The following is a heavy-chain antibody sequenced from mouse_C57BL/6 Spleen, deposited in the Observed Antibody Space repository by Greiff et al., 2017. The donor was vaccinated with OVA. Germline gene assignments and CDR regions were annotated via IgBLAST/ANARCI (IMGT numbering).Heavy chain of an antibody. Sequence: QVQLQQSGPGLFQPSQSLSITCTVSGFSLTNYGIHWIRQSPGKGLEWLGVIWRGGSTDYNAAFMSSLSITKDNSQSLVFFKMNMLQTDDTCIYYCAKDYYGSCWYFDVWGTGTTVTVSS. V-gene: IGHV2-5*01. CDR3: AKDYYGSCWYFDV. CDR1: GFSLTNYG. J-gene: IGHJ1*03. CDR2: IWRGGST. D-gene: IGHD1-1*01.